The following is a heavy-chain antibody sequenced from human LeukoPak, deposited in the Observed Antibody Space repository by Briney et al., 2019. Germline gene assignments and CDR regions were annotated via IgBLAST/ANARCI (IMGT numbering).Heavy chain of an antibody. CDR2: IYYSGST. D-gene: IGHD1-26*01. CDR1: GGSISSGDYY. CDR3: AREGIVGATIGGCFDY. J-gene: IGHJ4*02. Sequence: PSQTLSLTCTVSGGSISSGDYYWSWIRQPPGKGVDWIGYIYYSGSTYYNPSLKSRVTISVDTSKNQFSLKLSSVTAADTAVYYCAREGIVGATIGGCFDYWGQGTLVTVSS. V-gene: IGHV4-30-4*01.